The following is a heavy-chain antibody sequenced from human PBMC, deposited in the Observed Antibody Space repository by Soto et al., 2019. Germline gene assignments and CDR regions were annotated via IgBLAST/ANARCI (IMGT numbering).Heavy chain of an antibody. D-gene: IGHD4-17*01. V-gene: IGHV3-21*01. Sequence: GSLRLSCAASGFTFSSYSMNWVRQAPGKGLEWVSSISSSSSYIYYADSVKGRFTISGDNAKNSRYLQMNSLRAEDTAVYYCARDRAVKSGYDVYGDYRGVDYWGQGTLVTVSS. J-gene: IGHJ4*02. CDR3: ARDRAVKSGYDVYGDYRGVDY. CDR1: GFTFSSYS. CDR2: ISSSSSYI.